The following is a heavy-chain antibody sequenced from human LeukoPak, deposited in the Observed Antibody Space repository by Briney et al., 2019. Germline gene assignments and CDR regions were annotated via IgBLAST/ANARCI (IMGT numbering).Heavy chain of an antibody. CDR3: ARARYYYDSSGYYHAFDI. D-gene: IGHD3-22*01. Sequence: GGSLRLSCAASGFTFSSHWMSWVRQAPGKGLEWVANIKKDGSEKYYVDAVKGRFTISRDNAKNSLYLQMNSLRAEDTAVYYCARARYYYDSSGYYHAFDIWGQGTMVTVSS. J-gene: IGHJ3*02. CDR1: GFTFSSHW. V-gene: IGHV3-7*01. CDR2: IKKDGSEK.